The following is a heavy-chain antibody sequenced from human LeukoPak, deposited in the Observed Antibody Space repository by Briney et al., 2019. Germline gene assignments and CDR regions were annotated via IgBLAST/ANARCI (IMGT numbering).Heavy chain of an antibody. CDR1: GFTFSDYA. D-gene: IGHD6-6*01. V-gene: IGHV3-23*01. CDR3: TKDRWLDYSSSSRPFDH. Sequence: GGSLRLSCAASGFTFSDYAMNWVRQAPGKGLEWVSGISGSGGSTYYADSVKGRFTISRDNAMNTLFLQMNSLRAEDTAVYYCTKDRWLDYSSSSRPFDHWGRGTRVTVSS. J-gene: IGHJ4*02. CDR2: ISGSGGST.